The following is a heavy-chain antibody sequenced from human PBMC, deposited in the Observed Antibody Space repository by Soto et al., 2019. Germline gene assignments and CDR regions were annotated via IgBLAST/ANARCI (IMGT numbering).Heavy chain of an antibody. CDR3: ARGGRRSPGMDV. V-gene: IGHV4-31*03. CDR2: IYYSGST. Sequence: SETLSLTCTVSGGSISSGGYSWSWIRQPPGKGLEWIGYIYYSGSTYYNPSLKSRVTISVDTSKNQFSPKLSSVTAADTAVYYCARGGRRSPGMDVWGQGTTVTVSS. J-gene: IGHJ6*02. CDR1: GGSISSGGYS.